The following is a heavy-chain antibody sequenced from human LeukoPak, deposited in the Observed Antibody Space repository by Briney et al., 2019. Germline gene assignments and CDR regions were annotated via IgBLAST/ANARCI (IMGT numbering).Heavy chain of an antibody. V-gene: IGHV3-30*02. CDR1: GFTFSSYG. J-gene: IGHJ4*02. D-gene: IGHD3-3*01. Sequence: GGSLRLSCAASGFTFSSYGMHWVRQAPGKGLEWVVFIRYDGSNKYYADSVKGRFTISRDNSKNTLYLQMNSLRAEDTAVYYCAKEGSIFGVVRGYYFDYWGQGTLVTVSS. CDR3: AKEGSIFGVVRGYYFDY. CDR2: IRYDGSNK.